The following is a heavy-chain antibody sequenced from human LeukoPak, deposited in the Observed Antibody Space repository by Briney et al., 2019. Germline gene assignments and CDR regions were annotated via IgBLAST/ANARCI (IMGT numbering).Heavy chain of an antibody. J-gene: IGHJ4*02. V-gene: IGHV3-33*07. D-gene: IGHD3-22*01. CDR3: ARDGLTDSSGYTVIDD. CDR2: IWSDGNNK. CDR1: GFSFSSYA. Sequence: GGSLRLSCAASGFSFSSYAMYWVRQAPGKGLGWVAVIWSDGNNKYYSDSVMGRFTISRDNSNNTLYLQMNSLRAEDTAVYYCARDGLTDSSGYTVIDDWGQGTLVTVSS.